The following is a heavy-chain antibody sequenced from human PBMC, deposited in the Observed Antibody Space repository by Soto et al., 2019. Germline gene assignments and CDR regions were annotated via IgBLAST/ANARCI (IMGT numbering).Heavy chain of an antibody. V-gene: IGHV3-23*01. J-gene: IGHJ5*02. CDR2: ITATGRGT. CDR1: EFAFATSV. Sequence: EVQLLESGGGLVQPGGSLRLSCAASEFAFATSVMSWVRQAPGKGPEWAAAITATGRGTYYADAVKGRVTVSRHNSNVALSLQLSSLRVDDTAIYYCARRGYNYGTGSPSRGGWEDLWGQGTLVVVSS. D-gene: IGHD5-18*01. CDR3: ARRGYNYGTGSPSRGGWEDL.